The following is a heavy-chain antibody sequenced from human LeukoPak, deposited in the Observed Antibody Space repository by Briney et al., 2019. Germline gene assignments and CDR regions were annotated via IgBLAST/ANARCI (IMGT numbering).Heavy chain of an antibody. Sequence: SETLSLTCTVSSGSISTSNYYWGWIRQPPGKGLEWIGSIYYSGSTYYNPSLKSRVTISVDTSKNQFSLKRSSVTAADTAVYYCASTPQEQLTGAGGDAFDIWGQGTMVTVSS. CDR3: ASTPQEQLTGAGGDAFDI. CDR1: SGSISTSNYY. J-gene: IGHJ3*02. V-gene: IGHV4-39*07. D-gene: IGHD7-27*01. CDR2: IYYSGST.